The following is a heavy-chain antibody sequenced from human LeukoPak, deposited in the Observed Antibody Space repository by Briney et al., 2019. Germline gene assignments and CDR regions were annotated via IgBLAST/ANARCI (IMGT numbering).Heavy chain of an antibody. V-gene: IGHV3-30*04. Sequence: GGSLRLSCAASGFTFNSYAMHWVRQAPGKGLEWVAVISYDGSNKYYAGSVKGRFTISRDNSKNTLYLQMNSLRAEDTAVYYCARVLCRDIVVVPAENYYGMDVWGKGTTVTVSS. D-gene: IGHD2-2*01. CDR1: GFTFNSYA. CDR3: ARVLCRDIVVVPAENYYGMDV. J-gene: IGHJ6*04. CDR2: ISYDGSNK.